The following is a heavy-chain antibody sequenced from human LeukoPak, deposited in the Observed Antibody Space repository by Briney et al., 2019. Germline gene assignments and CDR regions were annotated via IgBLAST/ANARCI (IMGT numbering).Heavy chain of an antibody. CDR3: AKDGVGATKCLNWFDP. Sequence: PGGSLRLSCAASGFTFSSYGMHWVRQAPGKGLEWVAFIRYDGSNKYYADSVKGRFTISRDNSKNTLYLQMNSLRAEDTAVYYCAKDGVGATKCLNWFDPWGQGTLVTVSS. V-gene: IGHV3-30*02. J-gene: IGHJ5*02. CDR1: GFTFSSYG. CDR2: IRYDGSNK. D-gene: IGHD1-26*01.